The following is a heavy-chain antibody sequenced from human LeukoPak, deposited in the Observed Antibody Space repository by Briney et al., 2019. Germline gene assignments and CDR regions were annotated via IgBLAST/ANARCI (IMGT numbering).Heavy chain of an antibody. CDR1: GYTFTSYY. D-gene: IGHD3-3*01. Sequence: ASVKVSCKASGYTFTSYYMHWVRQAPGQGPEWMGIINPSGGSTGYAQKFQGRVTMTRDTSTSTVYMDLSSLRSEDTAVYYCASSSGYYVFDYWGQGTLVTVSS. CDR2: INPSGGST. J-gene: IGHJ4*02. V-gene: IGHV1-46*01. CDR3: ASSSGYYVFDY.